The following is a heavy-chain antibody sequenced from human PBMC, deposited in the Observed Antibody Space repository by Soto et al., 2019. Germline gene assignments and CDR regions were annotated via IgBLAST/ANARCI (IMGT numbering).Heavy chain of an antibody. CDR2: IYPGDSGT. V-gene: IGHV5-51*01. CDR1: GYSFTSYW. D-gene: IGHD2-8*02. Sequence: GESLKISCKGSGYSFTSYWIGWVRQMPGKGLEWKGIIYPGDSGTRYSPSFQGQVTISADKSISTAYLQWSSLKASDTAMYYCARPTRSVLYGMDGWGQGTTVTVSS. J-gene: IGHJ6*02. CDR3: ARPTRSVLYGMDG.